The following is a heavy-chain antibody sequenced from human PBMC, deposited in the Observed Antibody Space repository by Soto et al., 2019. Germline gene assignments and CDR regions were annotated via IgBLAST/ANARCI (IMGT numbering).Heavy chain of an antibody. CDR1: GTAIGSSTYY. CDR3: ARHPGIVPAVNFDV. Sequence: QLQVQESGPGLVTPSETLSLSCTVSGTAIGSSTYYWGWVRQPPGKIPEWIGSISYRGTTYYSPSLKSRGTISSDTAKNQFSLQLSSVSASDTAVYYCARHPGIVPAVNFDVWGQGTLVTVSS. D-gene: IGHD2-21*02. CDR2: ISYRGTT. V-gene: IGHV4-39*01. J-gene: IGHJ4*02.